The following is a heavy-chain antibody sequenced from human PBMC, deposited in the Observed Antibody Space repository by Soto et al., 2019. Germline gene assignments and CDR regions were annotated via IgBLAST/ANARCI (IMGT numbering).Heavy chain of an antibody. CDR3: TTTYDTRGQFDF. D-gene: IGHD3-22*01. V-gene: IGHV1-2*02. CDR2: INPNSGGT. Sequence: ASVKVSCKASGYTFTVYYMHWVRQAPAQGLEWMGWINPNSGGTNYAQKFQGRVTMTRDTAISTAYMELSRLRADDTAVYYCTTTYDTRGQFDFCGQGTLVTVSS. J-gene: IGHJ4*02. CDR1: GYTFTVYY.